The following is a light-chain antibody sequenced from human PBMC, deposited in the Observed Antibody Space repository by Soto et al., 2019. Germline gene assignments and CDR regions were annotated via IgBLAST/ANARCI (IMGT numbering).Light chain of an antibody. CDR2: DAS. J-gene: IGKJ4*01. CDR1: PSVSSY. CDR3: QQRSDWPST. V-gene: IGKV3-11*01. Sequence: EIVLTQSPATLSLSPGERATLSCRASPSVSSYLAWYQQTPGQAPRLLIYDASNRATGIPARFSGSGSGTDFTLTIGTLEPDDFAVYYCQQRSDWPSTFGGATKVQIK.